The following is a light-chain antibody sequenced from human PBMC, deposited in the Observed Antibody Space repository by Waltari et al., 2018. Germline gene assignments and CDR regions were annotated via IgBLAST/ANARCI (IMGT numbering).Light chain of an antibody. Sequence: SALTQPASVSGSPGQSITISCTGTSADVGGYTYVPWYQQYPGKAPQLMIYEVSFRPSGISNRFSGSKSGNTATLTISGLQAEDEADYYCSSKTSASGVFGTGTTVTVL. CDR1: SADVGGYTY. CDR3: SSKTSASGV. CDR2: EVS. J-gene: IGLJ1*01. V-gene: IGLV2-14*01.